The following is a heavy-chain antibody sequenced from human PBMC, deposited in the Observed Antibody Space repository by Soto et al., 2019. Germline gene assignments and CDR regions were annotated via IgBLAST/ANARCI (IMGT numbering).Heavy chain of an antibody. CDR3: ARSGNYGDYVPYYYGMDV. CDR2: IIPIFGTA. J-gene: IGHJ6*02. Sequence: SVKVSCKASGGTFSSYAISWVRQAPGQGLEWMGGIIPIFGTANYAQKFQGRVTITADESTSTAYMELSSLRSEDTAVYYCARSGNYGDYVPYYYGMDVWGQGTTVTVSS. V-gene: IGHV1-69*13. CDR1: GGTFSSYA. D-gene: IGHD4-17*01.